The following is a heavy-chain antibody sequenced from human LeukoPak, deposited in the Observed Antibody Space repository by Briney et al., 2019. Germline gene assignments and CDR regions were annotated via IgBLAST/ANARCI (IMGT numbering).Heavy chain of an antibody. D-gene: IGHD5-12*01. Sequence: ASVKVSCKASGYTFTGYYMHWVRQAPGQGLEWMGRINPNSGGTNYAQKFQGRVTMTRDTSISTAYMELSRLRSDDTAVYYCTRDRGYDYFLDYWGQGTLVTASS. J-gene: IGHJ4*02. CDR2: INPNSGGT. CDR3: TRDRGYDYFLDY. V-gene: IGHV1-2*06. CDR1: GYTFTGYY.